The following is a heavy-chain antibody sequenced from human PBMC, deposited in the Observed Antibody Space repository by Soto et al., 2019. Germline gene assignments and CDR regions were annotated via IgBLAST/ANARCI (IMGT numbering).Heavy chain of an antibody. J-gene: IGHJ4*02. Sequence: EVQLVQSGAEVKKPGESLKISCKGSGYSFTSYWIGWVRQMPGKGLEWMGIIYPGDSDTRYSPSFQGQVTISADKSISTAYLQWSSLKASDTAMYYCARGSWYWYNYKYYFDYWGQGTLVTVSS. V-gene: IGHV5-51*03. CDR3: ARGSWYWYNYKYYFDY. D-gene: IGHD1-20*01. CDR1: GYSFTSYW. CDR2: IYPGDSDT.